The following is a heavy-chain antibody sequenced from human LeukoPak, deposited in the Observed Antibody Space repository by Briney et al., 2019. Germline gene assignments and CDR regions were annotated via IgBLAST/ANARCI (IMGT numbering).Heavy chain of an antibody. CDR1: GGSISSSSYY. V-gene: IGHV4-39*07. CDR3: ARDPGSYYGSGSYYNSYYFDY. Sequence: SETLSLTCTVSGGSISSSSYYWGWIRQPPGKGLEWIGSIYYSGSTNYNPSLKSRVTISVDTSKNQFSLKLSSVTAADTAVYYCARDPGSYYGSGSYYNSYYFDYWGQGTLVTVSS. D-gene: IGHD3-10*01. J-gene: IGHJ4*02. CDR2: IYYSGST.